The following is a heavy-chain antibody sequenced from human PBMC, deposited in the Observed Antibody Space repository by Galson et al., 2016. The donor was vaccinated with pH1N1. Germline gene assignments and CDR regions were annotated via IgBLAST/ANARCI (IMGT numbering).Heavy chain of an antibody. V-gene: IGHV3-48*03. D-gene: IGHD3-10*01. J-gene: IGHJ4*02. CDR2: ISSSGQTI. Sequence: SLRLSCAASGFAFSNFEMNWVRQIPGKGLEWISHISSSGQTIYYADSVKGRFAISRDSAKNSVYLQMGSLRVDDTAVYYCVRGLEDLLWFGELFDLWGQGTQVTVSS. CDR3: VRGLEDLLWFGELFDL. CDR1: GFAFSNFE.